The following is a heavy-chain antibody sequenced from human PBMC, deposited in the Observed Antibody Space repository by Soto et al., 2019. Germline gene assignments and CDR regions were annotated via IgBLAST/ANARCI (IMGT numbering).Heavy chain of an antibody. V-gene: IGHV3-49*03. J-gene: IGHJ6*02. CDR3: PRDYYDSSGPIPYYYYYGMDV. D-gene: IGHD3-22*01. CDR1: GFTFGDYA. Sequence: GGSLRLACTASGFTFGDYAMSWFRQAPGEGLEWVGFIRSKAYGGTTEYAASVKGRFTISRDDSKSIAYLQMNSLKTEDTAVYYCPRDYYDSSGPIPYYYYYGMDVWGQGTTVTVSS. CDR2: IRSKAYGGTT.